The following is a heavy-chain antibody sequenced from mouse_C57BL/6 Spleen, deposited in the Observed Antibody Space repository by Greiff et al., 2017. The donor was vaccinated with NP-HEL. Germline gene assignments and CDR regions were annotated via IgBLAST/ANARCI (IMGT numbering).Heavy chain of an antibody. Sequence: QVQLKQPGAELVRPGSSVKLSCKASGYTFTSYWMHWVKQRPIQGLEWIGNIDPSDSETHYNQKFKDKATLTVDKSSSTAYMQLSSLTSEDSAVYYCARFDYEEAYWGQGTTLTVSS. CDR1: GYTFTSYW. CDR2: IDPSDSET. V-gene: IGHV1-52*01. CDR3: ARFDYEEAY. J-gene: IGHJ2*01. D-gene: IGHD2-4*01.